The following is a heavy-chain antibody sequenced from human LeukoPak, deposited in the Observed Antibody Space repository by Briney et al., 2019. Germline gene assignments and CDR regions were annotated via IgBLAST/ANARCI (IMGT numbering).Heavy chain of an antibody. V-gene: IGHV3-9*01. CDR2: ISWNSGSI. Sequence: AGGSLRLSCAASGFTFDDYAMHWVRQAPGKGLEWVSGISWNSGSIGYADSVKGRFTISRDNAKNSLYLQMNSLRAEDTALYYCAKDRYYYYYGMDVWGQGTTVTVSS. J-gene: IGHJ6*02. CDR3: AKDRYYYYYGMDV. CDR1: GFTFDDYA.